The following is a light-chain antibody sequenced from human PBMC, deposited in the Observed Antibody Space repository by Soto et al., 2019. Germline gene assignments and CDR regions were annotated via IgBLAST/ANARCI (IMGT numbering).Light chain of an antibody. J-gene: IGLJ3*02. CDR1: SSDVGGYNY. CDR3: SSYTSSSTSGV. V-gene: IGLV2-14*01. Sequence: QSVLTQPASVSGSPGQSITISCTGTSSDVGGYNYVSWHQQHPGKAPKLMIYDVSNRPSGVSNRFSGSKSGNTASLTISGLQAEDEADYYCSSYTSSSTSGVFGGGTKVTVL. CDR2: DVS.